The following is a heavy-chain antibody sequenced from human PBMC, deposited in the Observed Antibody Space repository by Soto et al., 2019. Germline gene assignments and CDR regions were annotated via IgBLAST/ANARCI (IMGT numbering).Heavy chain of an antibody. D-gene: IGHD2-8*01. CDR2: IDPSDSYT. CDR1: GYSFTSYW. J-gene: IGHJ4*02. CDR3: ASQSLYCTNGVCPFTDY. Sequence: GEFLKISCKGSGYSFTSYWISWVRQMPGKGLEWMGRIDPSDSYTNYSPSFQGHVTISADKSISTAYLQWSSLKASDTAMYYCASQSLYCTNGVCPFTDYWGQGTLVTVSS. V-gene: IGHV5-10-1*01.